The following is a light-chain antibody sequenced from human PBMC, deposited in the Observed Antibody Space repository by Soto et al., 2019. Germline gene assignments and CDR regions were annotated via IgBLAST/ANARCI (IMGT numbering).Light chain of an antibody. CDR3: QPYGSSPWT. CDR1: QSVRSSY. Sequence: EIVLTQSPGTLSLSPGERATLSCRASQSVRSSYLAWYQQRPGQAPRLLIYGASSRATGIPDRFSGSGSGTDFTLTISRLEPEDFAVYYCQPYGSSPWTFGQGTRVELK. J-gene: IGKJ1*01. V-gene: IGKV3-20*01. CDR2: GAS.